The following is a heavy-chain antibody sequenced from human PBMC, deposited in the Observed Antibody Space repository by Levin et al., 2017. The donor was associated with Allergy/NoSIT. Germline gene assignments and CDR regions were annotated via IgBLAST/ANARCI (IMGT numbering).Heavy chain of an antibody. CDR3: ATVASSGWYWFDP. CDR1: GYTLTELS. V-gene: IGHV1-24*01. Sequence: GESLKISCKVSGYTLTELSMHWVRQAPGKGLEWMGGFDPEDGETIYAQKFQGRVTMTEDTSTDTAYMELSSLRSEDTAVYYCATVASSGWYWFDPWGQGTLVTVSS. D-gene: IGHD6-19*01. J-gene: IGHJ5*02. CDR2: FDPEDGET.